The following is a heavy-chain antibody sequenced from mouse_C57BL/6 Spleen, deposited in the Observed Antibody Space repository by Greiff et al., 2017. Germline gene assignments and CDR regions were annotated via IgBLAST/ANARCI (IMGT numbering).Heavy chain of an antibody. CDR3: ARGYSNYVKGYFDY. CDR1: GYTFTSYW. J-gene: IGHJ2*01. V-gene: IGHV1-55*01. Sequence: QVQLQQPGAELVKPGASVKMSCKASGYTFTSYWITWVKQRPGQGLEWIGDIYPGSGSTNYNEKFKSKATLTVDTSSSTAYMQLSSLTSEDSAVYYCARGYSNYVKGYFDYWGQGTTLTVSS. CDR2: IYPGSGST. D-gene: IGHD2-5*01.